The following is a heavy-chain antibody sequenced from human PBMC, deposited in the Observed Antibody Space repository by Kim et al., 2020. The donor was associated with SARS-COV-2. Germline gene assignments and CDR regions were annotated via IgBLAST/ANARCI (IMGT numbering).Heavy chain of an antibody. D-gene: IGHD4-17*01. J-gene: IGHJ4*02. CDR2: ISSSSSTI. Sequence: GGSLRLSCAASGFTFSSYSMNWVRQAPGKGLEWVSYISSSSSTIYYADSVKGRFTISRDNAKNSLYLQMNNLRDEDTAVYYCARDRVYAPFDYWGQGTLVTVSS. CDR3: ARDRVYAPFDY. V-gene: IGHV3-48*02. CDR1: GFTFSSYS.